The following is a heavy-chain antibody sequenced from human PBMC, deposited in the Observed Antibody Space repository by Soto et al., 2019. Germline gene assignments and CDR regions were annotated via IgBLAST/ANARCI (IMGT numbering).Heavy chain of an antibody. CDR1: GFTFSSYG. J-gene: IGHJ4*02. D-gene: IGHD6-13*01. Sequence: QVQLVESGGGVVQPGRSLRLSCAASGFTFSSYGMHWVRQAPGKGLEWVAVISYDGSNKYYADSVKGRFTISRDNSNNTLYLQMNSLRAEDTAVYYCAKEQRIAAAAYFDYWGQGTLVTVSS. CDR3: AKEQRIAAAAYFDY. CDR2: ISYDGSNK. V-gene: IGHV3-30*18.